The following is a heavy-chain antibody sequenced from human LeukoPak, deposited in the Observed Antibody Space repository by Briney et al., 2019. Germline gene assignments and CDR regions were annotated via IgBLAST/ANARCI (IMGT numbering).Heavy chain of an antibody. V-gene: IGHV1-2*02. J-gene: IGHJ4*02. Sequence: ASVKVSCKASGYTFTSYGISWVRQAPGQGLEWMGWINPNSGGTNYAQKFQGRVTMTRDTSISTAYMELSRLRSDDTAVYYCARVPRPGTTYYFDYWGQGTLVTVSS. CDR2: INPNSGGT. CDR3: ARVPRPGTTYYFDY. D-gene: IGHD1-1*01. CDR1: GYTFTSYG.